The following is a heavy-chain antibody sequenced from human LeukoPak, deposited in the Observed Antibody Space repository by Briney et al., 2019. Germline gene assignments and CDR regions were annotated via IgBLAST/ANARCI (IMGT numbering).Heavy chain of an antibody. J-gene: IGHJ4*02. CDR1: GFPFSSYA. CDR2: ISGSGDDT. CDR3: AKDPLNTVMVSPTFDY. D-gene: IGHD5-18*01. Sequence: GGSLRLSCAVSGFPFSSYAMSWVRQAPGKGLEWVSGISGSGDDTYYAASVKGRFTVSRDTSKNTLYLQMNSLRAEDTAVYYCAKDPLNTVMVSPTFDYWGQGTLVTVSS. V-gene: IGHV3-23*01.